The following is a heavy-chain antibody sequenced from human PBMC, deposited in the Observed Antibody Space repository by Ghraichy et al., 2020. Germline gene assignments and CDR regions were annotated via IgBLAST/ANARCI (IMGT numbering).Heavy chain of an antibody. D-gene: IGHD4-17*01. Sequence: GGSLRLSCAASGFTFSSYSMNWVRQAPGKGLEWVSSISSSSYIYYADSVKGRFTISRDNAKNSLYLQMNSLRAEDTAVYYCARDCLNYGDYSFDYWGQGTLVTVSS. CDR2: ISSSSYI. V-gene: IGHV3-21*01. CDR3: ARDCLNYGDYSFDY. CDR1: GFTFSSYS. J-gene: IGHJ4*02.